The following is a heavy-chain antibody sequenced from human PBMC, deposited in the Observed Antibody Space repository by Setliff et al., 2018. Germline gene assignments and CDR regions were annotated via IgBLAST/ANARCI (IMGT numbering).Heavy chain of an antibody. Sequence: ASVKVSCKASGYTFTDSFIHWVRQAPGQGFEWLGWINPNRDDTKYAQKFQHRILMAKDTSLNTVYVELCSLRSDDAATYYCARDGSAFFYQNWGQGSLVTVSS. V-gene: IGHV1-2*02. CDR3: ARDGSAFFYQN. CDR1: GYTFTDSF. CDR2: INPNRDDT. J-gene: IGHJ4*02. D-gene: IGHD1-26*01.